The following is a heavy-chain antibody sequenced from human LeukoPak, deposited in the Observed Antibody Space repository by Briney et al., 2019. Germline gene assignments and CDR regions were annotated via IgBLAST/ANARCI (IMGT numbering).Heavy chain of an antibody. CDR3: VRSAFHAGSGNYYDY. D-gene: IGHD3-22*01. Sequence: GRSLRLSCAASGFTFSNYGMHWVRQAPGKGLEWVAVIWSDGSDKFYADSVKGRFTISRDNAENTLYLQMNSLRVEDTAVYYCVRSAFHAGSGNYYDYWGQGTLVTVSS. J-gene: IGHJ4*02. CDR1: GFTFSNYG. V-gene: IGHV3-33*03. CDR2: IWSDGSDK.